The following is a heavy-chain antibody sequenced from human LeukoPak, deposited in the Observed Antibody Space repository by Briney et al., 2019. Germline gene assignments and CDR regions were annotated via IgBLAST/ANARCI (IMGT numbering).Heavy chain of an antibody. Sequence: SETLSLTCTVSGGSISSYYWSWIRQPPGKGLEWIGYIYYSGSTNYNPSLKSRVTISVDTSKNRFSLKLSSVTAADTAVYYCARHYDRAYYYYYGMDVWGQGTTVTVSS. CDR1: GGSISSYY. CDR2: IYYSGST. V-gene: IGHV4-59*08. CDR3: ARHYDRAYYYYYGMDV. D-gene: IGHD3-3*01. J-gene: IGHJ6*02.